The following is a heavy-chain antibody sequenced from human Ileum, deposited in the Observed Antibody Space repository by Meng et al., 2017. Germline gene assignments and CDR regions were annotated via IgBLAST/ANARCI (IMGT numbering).Heavy chain of an antibody. V-gene: IGHV6-1*01. CDR2: TYYRSKWYN. CDR1: GDSVSSNSAA. J-gene: IGHJ4*02. D-gene: IGHD1-26*01. CDR3: AKDGTSGSYLGLYY. Sequence: QVQLQQSGPGLVKPSQTLSPTCAISGDSVSSNSAAWNWIRQSPSRGLEWLGRTYYRSKWYNDYVVSVKSRITINPDTSKNQFSLRLNSVTPEDTAVYYCAKDGTSGSYLGLYYWGQGTLVTVSS.